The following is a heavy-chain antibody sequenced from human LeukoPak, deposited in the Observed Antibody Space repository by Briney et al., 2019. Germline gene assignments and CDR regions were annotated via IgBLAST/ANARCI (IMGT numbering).Heavy chain of an antibody. J-gene: IGHJ3*02. CDR2: ITYDGRNK. CDR1: GFTFSSYA. CDR3: ARDPCLYYYDSSGRGAFDI. V-gene: IGHV3-30*04. D-gene: IGHD3-22*01. Sequence: GGPILLSCAASGFTFSSYAMHGARQATGKGREREAVITYDGRNKYNADSVKGRFTISRDNFKNTLYLQMNSLRAEDTAVYYCARDPCLYYYDSSGRGAFDIWGQGTMVTVSS.